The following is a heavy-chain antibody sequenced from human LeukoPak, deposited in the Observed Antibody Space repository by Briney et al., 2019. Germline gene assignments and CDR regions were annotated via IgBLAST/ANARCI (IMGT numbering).Heavy chain of an antibody. V-gene: IGHV1-46*01. CDR1: GYTFSSYG. D-gene: IGHD6-6*01. CDR2: INPSGGST. J-gene: IGHJ4*02. Sequence: ASVKVSCKASGYTFSSYGISWVRQAPGQGLEWMGIINPSGGSTSYAQKFQGRVTMTRDMSTSTVCMELSSLRSEDTAVYYCAGSSSLIVDFSHPLDYWGQGTLVTVSS. CDR3: AGSSSLIVDFSHPLDY.